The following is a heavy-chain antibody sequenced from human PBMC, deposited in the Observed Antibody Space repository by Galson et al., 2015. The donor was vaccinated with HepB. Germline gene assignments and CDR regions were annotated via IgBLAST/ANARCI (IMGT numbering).Heavy chain of an antibody. CDR2: ISAGSVST. D-gene: IGHD3-10*01. CDR3: AKGAASYYYGSGILDS. CDR1: GFTFSSNA. V-gene: IGHV3-23*01. Sequence: SLRLSCAASGFTFSSNAMNWVRQAPGKGLEWVSTISAGSVSTFYADSVRGRFTISRDNSKNMLYLHMNSLRVEDTAVYYCAKGAASYYYGSGILDSWGQGTLLTVSS. J-gene: IGHJ4*02.